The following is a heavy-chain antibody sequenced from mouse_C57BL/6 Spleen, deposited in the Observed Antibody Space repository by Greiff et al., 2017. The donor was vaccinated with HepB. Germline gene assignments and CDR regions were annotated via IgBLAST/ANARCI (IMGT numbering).Heavy chain of an antibody. CDR3: ARRDGNYYFDY. D-gene: IGHD2-1*01. CDR2: ISSGSSTI. CDR1: GFTFSDYG. V-gene: IGHV5-17*01. J-gene: IGHJ2*01. Sequence: EVKLMESGGGLVKPGGSLKLSCAASGFTFSDYGMHWVRQAPEKGLEWVAYISSGSSTIYYADTVKGRFTISRDNAKNTLFLQMTRLRSEDTAMYYCARRDGNYYFDYWGQGTTLTVSS.